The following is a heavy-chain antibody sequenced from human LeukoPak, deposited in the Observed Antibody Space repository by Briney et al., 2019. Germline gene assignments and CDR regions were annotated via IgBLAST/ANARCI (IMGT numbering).Heavy chain of an antibody. CDR3: ARGLRQGSAWSWGPKEKSYQYMDV. CDR1: GGSFSSHY. V-gene: IGHV4-34*01. J-gene: IGHJ6*04. D-gene: IGHD6-19*01. CDR2: INPRGST. Sequence: PSETLSLTCGVSGGSFSSHYWTWIRQPPGKGLEWIGEINPRGSTNYNPSLESRVTVSADTSRNQLSLSLTFVTAADSAVYFCARGLRQGSAWSWGPKEKSYQYMDVWGTGTTVIVSS.